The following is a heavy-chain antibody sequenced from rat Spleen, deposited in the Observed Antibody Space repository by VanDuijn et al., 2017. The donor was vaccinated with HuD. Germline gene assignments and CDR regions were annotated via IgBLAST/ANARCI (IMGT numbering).Heavy chain of an antibody. J-gene: IGHJ2*01. CDR1: GLSFSNYD. V-gene: IGHV5-25*01. CDR2: ITNSGGTT. Sequence: EVQLVESGGGLVQPGRSLKLSCTASGLSFSNYDMAWVRQAPTKGLEWVASITNSGGTTYYRDSVKGRFTISRDNAKSTLYLQMDSLRSEDTATYYCAKDIATTLLGYFDYWGQGVMVTVSS. D-gene: IGHD1-11*01. CDR3: AKDIATTLLGYFDY.